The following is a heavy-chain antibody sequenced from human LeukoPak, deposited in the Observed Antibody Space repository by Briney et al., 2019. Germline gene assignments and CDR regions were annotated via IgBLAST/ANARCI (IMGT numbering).Heavy chain of an antibody. CDR3: ARVSPIIVVVPAAFDY. V-gene: IGHV4-38-2*02. CDR1: GGSISSYY. Sequence: SETLSLTCTVSGGSISSYYWSWIRQPPGKGLEWIGSIYHSGSTYYNPSLKSRVTISVDTSKNQFSLKLSSVTAADTAVYYCARVSPIIVVVPAAFDYWGQGTLVTVSS. CDR2: IYHSGST. J-gene: IGHJ4*02. D-gene: IGHD2-2*01.